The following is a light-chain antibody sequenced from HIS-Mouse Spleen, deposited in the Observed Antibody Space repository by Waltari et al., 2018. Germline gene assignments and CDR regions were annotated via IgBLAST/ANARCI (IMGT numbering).Light chain of an antibody. J-gene: IGLJ2*01. CDR2: EDS. Sequence: SYELTQPPSVSVSPGQTARITCSGDALPKKYAYWYQQKSGQAPVLVIYEDSKRPSGFPERFSVSSSGTMATLTISGAQVEDEADYYCYSTDSSGNHRVFGGGTKLTVL. CDR3: YSTDSSGNHRV. V-gene: IGLV3-10*01. CDR1: ALPKKY.